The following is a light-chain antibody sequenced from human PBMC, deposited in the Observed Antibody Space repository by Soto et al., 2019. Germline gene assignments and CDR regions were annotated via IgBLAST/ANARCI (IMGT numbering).Light chain of an antibody. Sequence: IVMTHSPATLPVSPGERATLSCRASQSISSSTLAWYQQKPGQPPRLLIYSVSTRAAGIPARFSGSGSGTEFTLTISSLQSEDFAVYYCQQHSSWPLTFGQGTKLEI. CDR3: QQHSSWPLT. CDR1: QSISSS. J-gene: IGKJ2*01. CDR2: SVS. V-gene: IGKV3-15*01.